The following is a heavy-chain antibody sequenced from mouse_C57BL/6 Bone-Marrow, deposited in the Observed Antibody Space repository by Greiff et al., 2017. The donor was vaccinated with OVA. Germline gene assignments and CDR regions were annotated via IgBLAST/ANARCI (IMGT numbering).Heavy chain of an antibody. V-gene: IGHV1-26*01. Sequence: EVQLQQSGPELVKPGASVKISCKASGYTFTDYYMNWVKQSHGKSLEWIGDINPNNGGTSYTQKFKGKATLTVDKSSSTAYMELRSLTSEDSAVYYGARTTSDYDGVYAMDYWGQGTSVTVSS. J-gene: IGHJ4*01. D-gene: IGHD2-4*01. CDR3: ARTTSDYDGVYAMDY. CDR1: GYTFTDYY. CDR2: INPNNGGT.